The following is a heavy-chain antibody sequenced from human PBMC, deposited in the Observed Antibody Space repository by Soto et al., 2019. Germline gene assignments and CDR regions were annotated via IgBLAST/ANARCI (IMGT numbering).Heavy chain of an antibody. Sequence: SETLSLTCTVSGGSINSNNYYWAWIRQPPGKGLAWIASIYYDGSTYYDPSLKSRVTISIDTSKNQFSLRLRSVTAADTAIYYCAKVVVAATRHTDFDSWGQGTLVTVSS. CDR1: GGSINSNNYY. J-gene: IGHJ4*02. CDR3: AKVVVAATRHTDFDS. V-gene: IGHV4-39*01. CDR2: IYYDGST. D-gene: IGHD2-15*01.